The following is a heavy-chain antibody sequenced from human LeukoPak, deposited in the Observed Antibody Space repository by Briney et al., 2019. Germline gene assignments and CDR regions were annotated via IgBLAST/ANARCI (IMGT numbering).Heavy chain of an antibody. J-gene: IGHJ4*02. CDR3: AREVCSGGSCYSFDY. D-gene: IGHD2-15*01. V-gene: IGHV1-3*01. CDR2: INAGNGNT. CDR1: GYTFTSYA. Sequence: GASVTVSCKASGYTFTSYAMHWVRQAPGQRLEWMGWINAGNGNTKYSQKFQGRVTITRDTSASTAYMELSSLRSEDTAVYYCAREVCSGGSCYSFDYWGQGTLVTVSS.